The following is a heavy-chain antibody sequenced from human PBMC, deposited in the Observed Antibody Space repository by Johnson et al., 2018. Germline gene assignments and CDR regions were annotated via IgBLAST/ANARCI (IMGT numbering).Heavy chain of an antibody. CDR3: ARDRNYYDRSPDAFDI. CDR2: IWYDGSNK. CDR1: GFTFSSYG. Sequence: QVQLVQSGGGVVQPGRSLRLSCAASGFTFSSYGMHWVRQAPGKGLEWVAVIWYDGSNKYYADSVKGRFTISRDNSKNTLYLQMNSLRAEDTAVYYCARDRNYYDRSPDAFDIWGQGTMVTVSS. J-gene: IGHJ3*02. D-gene: IGHD3-22*01. V-gene: IGHV3-33*01.